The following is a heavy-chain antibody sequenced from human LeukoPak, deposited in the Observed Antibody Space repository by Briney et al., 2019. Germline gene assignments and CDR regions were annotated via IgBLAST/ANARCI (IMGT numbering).Heavy chain of an antibody. J-gene: IGHJ3*02. CDR1: GASISHYY. Sequence: SETLSLTCTVSGASISHYYWSWIRQPPGKGLEWIGYIYDSGSTNYNPSLKSRVTISVDTSKNQFSLKLSSVTAADTAVYYCARFRRLDAFDIWGQGTMVTVSS. CDR2: IYDSGST. V-gene: IGHV4-59*01. D-gene: IGHD3-10*01. CDR3: ARFRRLDAFDI.